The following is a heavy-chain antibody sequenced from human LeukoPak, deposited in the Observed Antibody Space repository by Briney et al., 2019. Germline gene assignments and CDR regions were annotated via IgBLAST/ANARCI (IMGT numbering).Heavy chain of an antibody. V-gene: IGHV4-38-2*02. CDR3: ARGLLDSSGYYPLDH. CDR1: GYSISSGSY. Sequence: PSETLSLTCSVSGYSISSGSYWGWIRQPPGKGLEWIGIIYHSGSTYYNPSLKSRVTISVDTSKNQFSLRLSSVTAADTAVYYCARGLLDSSGYYPLDHWGQGTLVTVSS. J-gene: IGHJ4*02. D-gene: IGHD3-22*01. CDR2: IYHSGST.